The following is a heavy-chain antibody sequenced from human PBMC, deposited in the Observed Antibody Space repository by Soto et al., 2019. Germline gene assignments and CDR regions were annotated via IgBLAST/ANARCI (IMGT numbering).Heavy chain of an antibody. J-gene: IGHJ4*02. CDR3: ARNRAPRGWSYLAF. V-gene: IGHV1-69*13. CDR2: IIPIFATP. Sequence: SVKVSCTAFGGSFSDYAISWVPQAPGQGLEWMGGIIPIFATPNYAQKFQDRVTFTAHESTNTAYMELSRLTSEDTAVYYCARNRAPRGWSYLAFWSQGSQVTVSS. D-gene: IGHD2-15*01. CDR1: GGSFSDYA.